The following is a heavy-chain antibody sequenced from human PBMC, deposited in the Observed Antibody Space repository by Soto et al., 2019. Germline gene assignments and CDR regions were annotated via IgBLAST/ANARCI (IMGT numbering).Heavy chain of an antibody. Sequence: ASVKVSCKVSGYTLTELSMHWVRQAPGKGLEGMGGFDPEDGETIYAQKFQGRVTMTEDTSTDTAYMELSSLRSEDTAVYYCATLPGPEYGLRGWGQGTLVTVSS. J-gene: IGHJ4*02. CDR2: FDPEDGET. D-gene: IGHD3-16*01. V-gene: IGHV1-24*01. CDR3: ATLPGPEYGLRG. CDR1: GYTLTELS.